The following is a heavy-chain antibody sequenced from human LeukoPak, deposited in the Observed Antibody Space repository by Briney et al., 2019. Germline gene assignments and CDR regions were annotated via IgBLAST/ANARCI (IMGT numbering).Heavy chain of an antibody. CDR3: ARIGPNDAFDI. CDR2: IYYSGST. CDR1: GGSISSYY. J-gene: IGHJ3*02. Sequence: SPSETLSLTCTVSGGSISSYYWSWIRQPPGKGLEWIGYIYYSGSTNYNPSLKSRVTISVDASKNQFSLKLSSVTAADTAVYYCARIGPNDAFDIWGQGTMVTVSS. V-gene: IGHV4-59*01.